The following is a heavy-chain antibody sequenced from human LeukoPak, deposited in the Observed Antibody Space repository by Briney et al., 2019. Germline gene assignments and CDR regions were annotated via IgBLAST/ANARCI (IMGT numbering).Heavy chain of an antibody. Sequence: GGSLRLSCAASGFTFSSYGMHWVRQAPGKGLEWVAVISYDGSNKYYADSVKGRFTISRDNSKNTLYLQMNSLRAEDTAVYYCAKDQGDYDFWSGYYNYYYYGMDVWGQGTTVIVSS. D-gene: IGHD3-3*01. J-gene: IGHJ6*02. CDR3: AKDQGDYDFWSGYYNYYYYGMDV. CDR2: ISYDGSNK. CDR1: GFTFSSYG. V-gene: IGHV3-30*18.